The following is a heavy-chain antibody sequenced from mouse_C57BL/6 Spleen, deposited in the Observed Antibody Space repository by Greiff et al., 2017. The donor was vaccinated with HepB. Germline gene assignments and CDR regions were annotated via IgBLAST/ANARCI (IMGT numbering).Heavy chain of an antibody. CDR1: GYSITSGYY. D-gene: IGHD2-12*01. J-gene: IGHJ2*01. CDR2: ISYDGSN. Sequence: EVQLQQSGPGLVKPSQSLSLTCSVTGYSITSGYYWNWIRQFPGNKLEWMGYISYDGSNNYNPSLKNRISITRDTSKNQFFLKLNSVTTEDTATYYCARDPGYSFYVDYWGQGTTLTVSS. V-gene: IGHV3-6*01. CDR3: ARDPGYSFYVDY.